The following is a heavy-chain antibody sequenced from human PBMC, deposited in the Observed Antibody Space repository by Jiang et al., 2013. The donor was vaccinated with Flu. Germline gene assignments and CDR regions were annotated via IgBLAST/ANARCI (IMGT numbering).Heavy chain of an antibody. Sequence: KPTQTLTLTCSFSGFSLNTGGVTCVLDPSAPXKGPGVACTHYWDDDKRYSPSLKTRVTITKDTSKNQVVFTMANMDPVDTATYYCAHSSFSNGRVFDSWGQGALVTVSS. J-gene: IGHJ4*02. CDR3: AHSSFSNGRVFDS. D-gene: IGHD3-10*02. CDR1: GFSLNTGGVT. V-gene: IGHV2-5*02. CDR2: YWDDDK.